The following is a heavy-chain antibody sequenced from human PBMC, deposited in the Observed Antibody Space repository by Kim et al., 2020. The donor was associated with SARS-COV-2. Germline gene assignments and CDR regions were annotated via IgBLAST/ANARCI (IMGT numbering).Heavy chain of an antibody. Sequence: SETLSLTCAVYTGSFTGHYWSWIRQPPGKGLEWIGEIHQSGSTKYNPSLKSRVTISIDTSKNQFSLKLSSVTAADTAFYFCARGRAGVVPSPILGIGPHYDYFIMDVWGHGTTVTVSS. J-gene: IGHJ6*02. CDR1: TGSFTGHY. V-gene: IGHV4-34*01. D-gene: IGHD2-2*02. CDR2: IHQSGST. CDR3: ARGRAGVVPSPILGIGPHYDYFIMDV.